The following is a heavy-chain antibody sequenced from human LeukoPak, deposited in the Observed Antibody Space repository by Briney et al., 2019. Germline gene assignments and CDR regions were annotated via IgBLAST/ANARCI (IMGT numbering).Heavy chain of an antibody. D-gene: IGHD3-10*01. J-gene: IGHJ6*03. CDR3: ARESRYYGSGTYYTLWYYYYMDV. CDR1: GGSISSYY. CDR2: IYTSGST. Sequence: PSETLSLTCTVSGGSISSYYWSWIRQPAGKGLEWIGRIYTSGSTNYNPSLKSRVTISVDTSKNQFSLKLNSVTAADTAVYYCARESRYYGSGTYYTLWYYYYMDVWGKGTTVTISS. V-gene: IGHV4-4*07.